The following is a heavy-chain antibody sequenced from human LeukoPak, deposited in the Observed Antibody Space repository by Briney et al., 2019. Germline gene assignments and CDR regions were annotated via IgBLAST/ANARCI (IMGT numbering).Heavy chain of an antibody. J-gene: IGHJ1*01. CDR2: IIPIFGTA. CDR1: GYTFTSYG. V-gene: IGHV1-69*13. D-gene: IGHD6-6*01. Sequence: GASVKVSCKASGYTFTSYGISWVRQAPGQGLEWMGGIIPIFGTANYAQKFQGRVTITADESTSTAYMELSSLRSEDTAVYYCLWFGRARSGVRAAQPTNTFQHWGQGTLVTVSS. CDR3: LWFGRARSGVRAAQPTNTFQH.